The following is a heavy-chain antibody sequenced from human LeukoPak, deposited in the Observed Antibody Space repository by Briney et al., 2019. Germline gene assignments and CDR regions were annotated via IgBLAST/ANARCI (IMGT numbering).Heavy chain of an antibody. D-gene: IGHD4-23*01. V-gene: IGHV1-18*01. CDR3: ARAGGGNSQYYMDV. Sequence: ASVKVSCKASGYTFTTYGISWVRQAPGQGLEWMGWISAYNGNTNYAQKLQGRVTMTTDTSTSTAYMELTSLRSDDTAVYYCARAGGGNSQYYMDVWGQGTTVTISS. CDR2: ISAYNGNT. J-gene: IGHJ6*03. CDR1: GYTFTTYG.